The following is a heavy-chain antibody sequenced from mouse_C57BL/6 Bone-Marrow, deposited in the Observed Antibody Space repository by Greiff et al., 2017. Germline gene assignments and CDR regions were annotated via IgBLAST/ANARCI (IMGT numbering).Heavy chain of an antibody. V-gene: IGHV5-9-1*02. CDR3: TRFYDYDRGFDY. CDR2: ISSGGDYI. CDR1: GFTFSSYT. Sequence: EVKVVESGGGLVKPGGSLKLSCAASGFTFSSYTMSWVRQTPDKRLEWVAYISSGGDYIYYADTVKGRFTISRDNARNTLYLQMSSLKSEDTAMYYCTRFYDYDRGFDYWGQGTTLTVSS. J-gene: IGHJ2*01. D-gene: IGHD2-4*01.